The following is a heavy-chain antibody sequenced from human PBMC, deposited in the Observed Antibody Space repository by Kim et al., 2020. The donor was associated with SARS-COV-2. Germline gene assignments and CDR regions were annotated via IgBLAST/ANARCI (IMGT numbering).Heavy chain of an antibody. CDR1: GGSISSSSYY. CDR3: ARSAALSSGYYYWYFDL. CDR2: IYYSGST. Sequence: SETLSLTCTVSGGSISSSSYYWGWIRQPPGKWLEWIGSIYYSGSTYYNPSLKSRVTISVDTSKNQFSLKLSSVTAADTAVYYCARSAALSSGYYYWYFDLWGRGTLVTVSS. J-gene: IGHJ2*01. D-gene: IGHD6-19*01. V-gene: IGHV4-39*07.